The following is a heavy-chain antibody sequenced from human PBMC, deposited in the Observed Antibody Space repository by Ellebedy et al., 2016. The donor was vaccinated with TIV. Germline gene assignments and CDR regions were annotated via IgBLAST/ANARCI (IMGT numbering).Heavy chain of an antibody. J-gene: IGHJ4*02. V-gene: IGHV1-58*02. CDR2: IVVGSGNT. CDR3: AAGLKWELPPRGDY. D-gene: IGHD1-26*01. Sequence: AASVKVSCKASGFTFTSSAMQWVRQARGQRLEWIGWIVVGSGNTNYAQKFQERVTITRDMSTSTAYMELSSLRSEDTAVYYCAAGLKWELPPRGDYWGQGTLVTVSS. CDR1: GFTFTSSA.